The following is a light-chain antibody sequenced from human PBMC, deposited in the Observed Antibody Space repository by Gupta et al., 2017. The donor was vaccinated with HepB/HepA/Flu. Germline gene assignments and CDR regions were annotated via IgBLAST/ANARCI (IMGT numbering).Light chain of an antibody. CDR1: SSNIEAYY. Sequence: QSALTQPPSASGTHGQRVTISCSGSSSNIEAYYVYWYQHPPGTAPKLLIYRNNQRPPGVPDRFSGSKSGASASLAISGLRSDDEADYYCVVWDDRLSGVFFGGGTKLTVL. CDR3: VVWDDRLSGVF. J-gene: IGLJ2*01. V-gene: IGLV1-47*01. CDR2: RNN.